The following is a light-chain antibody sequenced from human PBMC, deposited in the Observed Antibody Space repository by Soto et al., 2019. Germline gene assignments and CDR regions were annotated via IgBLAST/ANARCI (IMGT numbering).Light chain of an antibody. J-gene: IGLJ1*01. CDR1: SSDVGGYNY. V-gene: IGLV2-14*01. CDR3: GSYTSSSTGV. CDR2: EVN. Sequence: QSALTQPASVSGSPGQSITISCTGTSSDVGGYNYVSWYQHQGKTPTLMIYEVNNRPSGVSNRFSGSKSGNTASLTISGLQAEDEADYYCGSYTSSSTGVFGTGTKVTVL.